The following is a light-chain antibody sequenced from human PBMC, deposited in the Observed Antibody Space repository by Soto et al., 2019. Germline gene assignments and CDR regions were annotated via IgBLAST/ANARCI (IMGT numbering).Light chain of an antibody. CDR2: AAS. J-gene: IGKJ1*01. CDR3: QQFNNWPLA. Sequence: IQLTQSPSFLSASVGDRFTITCWASQGISTYLAWYQQKPGKAPKLLRYAASTLQSGVPLSFSGSGSGTSFTLTISSLQPEDFATYYCQQFNNWPLAFGQGSK. CDR1: QGISTY. V-gene: IGKV1-9*01.